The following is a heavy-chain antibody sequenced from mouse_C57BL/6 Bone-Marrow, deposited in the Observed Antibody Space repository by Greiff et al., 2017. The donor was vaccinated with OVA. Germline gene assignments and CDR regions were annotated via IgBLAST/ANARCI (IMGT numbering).Heavy chain of an antibody. V-gene: IGHV1-69*01. D-gene: IGHD1-1*01. CDR3: ARRPYYYGSSYLYFDY. J-gene: IGHJ2*01. CDR1: GYTFPSYW. CDR2: IDPSDSYT. Sequence: QVQLQQPGAELVMPGASVKLSCKASGYTFPSYWMHWVKQRPGQGLEWIGEIDPSDSYTNYNQQFKGKSTLTVDKSSSTAYMQLSSLTSEASAVYYCARRPYYYGSSYLYFDYGGQGTTLTVSS.